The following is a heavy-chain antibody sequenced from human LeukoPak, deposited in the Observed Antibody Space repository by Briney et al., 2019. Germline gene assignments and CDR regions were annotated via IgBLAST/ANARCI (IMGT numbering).Heavy chain of an antibody. V-gene: IGHV4-61*09. Sequence: SETLSLTCTVSGGSISSGSYCWSWIRQPAGKGLEWIGHIYTSGNTNYNPSLKSRVTISVDTSKNQFSLKLSSVTAADTAVYYCARYSSSEGLYYYYYYMDVWGKGTTVTVSS. CDR3: ARYSSSEGLYYYYYYMDV. CDR2: IYTSGNT. CDR1: GGSISSGSYC. D-gene: IGHD6-6*01. J-gene: IGHJ6*03.